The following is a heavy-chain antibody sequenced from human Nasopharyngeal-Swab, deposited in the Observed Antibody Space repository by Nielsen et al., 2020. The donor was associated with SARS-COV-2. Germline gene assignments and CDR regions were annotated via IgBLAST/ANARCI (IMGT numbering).Heavy chain of an antibody. D-gene: IGHD5-18*01. CDR1: GGSISSYY. V-gene: IGHV4-59*01. Sequence: SETLSLTCTVSGGSISSYYWSWIRQLPGKGLEWIGYIYYSGSTNYNPSLKSRVTISVDTSKNQFSLKLSSVTAADTAVYYCARVLNRGYSYGLGYWGQGTLVTVSS. CDR3: ARVLNRGYSYGLGY. J-gene: IGHJ4*02. CDR2: IYYSGST.